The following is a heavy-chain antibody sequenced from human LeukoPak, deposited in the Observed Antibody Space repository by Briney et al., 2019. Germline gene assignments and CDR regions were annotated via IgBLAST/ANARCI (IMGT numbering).Heavy chain of an antibody. CDR2: ISSNGGST. CDR1: GFTFSSYA. V-gene: IGHV3-64*02. CDR3: ARENTFFDL. J-gene: IGHJ4*02. Sequence: VGSLRLSCAASGFTFSSYAMHWVRQAPGKGLEYVSTISSNGGSTYYADSVKGRFIISRDNSKNTLYLQMGSLRAEDMAVFYCARENTFFDLWGQGALVTVSS.